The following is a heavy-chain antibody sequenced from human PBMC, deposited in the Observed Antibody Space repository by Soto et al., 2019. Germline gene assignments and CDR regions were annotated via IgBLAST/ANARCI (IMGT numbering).Heavy chain of an antibody. CDR3: PRVGAGTFDY. Sequence: ASVKVSFKASGYTFTSYCISWVRQAPGQGLECMGWISAYNGNTNDAQKLQGRVTMTTDTSTSTAYMELRSLRSDDTAVYYCPRVGAGTFDYSGQGTLVTVS. V-gene: IGHV1-18*01. CDR1: GYTFTSYC. CDR2: ISAYNGNT. J-gene: IGHJ4*02.